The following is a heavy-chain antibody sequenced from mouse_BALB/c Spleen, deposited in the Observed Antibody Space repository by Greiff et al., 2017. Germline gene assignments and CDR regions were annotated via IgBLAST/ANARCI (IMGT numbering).Heavy chain of an antibody. CDR2: IYPGDGDT. J-gene: IGHJ1*01. V-gene: IGHV1-80*01. D-gene: IGHD2-3*01. CDR1: GYAFSSYW. Sequence: VQLQQSGAELVRPGSSVKISCKASGYAFSSYWMNWVKQRPGQGLEWIGQIYPGDGDTNYNGKFKGKATLTADKSSSTAYMQLNSLTSEDSAVYFCKRGRDLDDGYFYWYFDVWGAGTTVTVSS. CDR3: KRGRDLDDGYFYWYFDV.